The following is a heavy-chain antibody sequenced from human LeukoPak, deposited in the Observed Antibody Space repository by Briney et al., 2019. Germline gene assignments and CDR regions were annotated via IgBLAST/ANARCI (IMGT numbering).Heavy chain of an antibody. J-gene: IGHJ1*01. V-gene: IGHV1-2*02. CDR2: INPNSGGT. D-gene: IGHD2-21*01. CDR3: ARALLNDARPQH. Sequence: ASVKVSCKASGYTFTGYYMHWVRQAPGQGLERMGWINPNSGGTNYAQKFQGRVTMTRDTSISTAYMELSSLRSEDTAVYYCARALLNDARPQHWGQGTLVTVSS. CDR1: GYTFTGYY.